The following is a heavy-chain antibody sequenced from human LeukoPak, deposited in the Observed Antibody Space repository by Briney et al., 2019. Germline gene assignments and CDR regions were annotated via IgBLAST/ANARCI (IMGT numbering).Heavy chain of an antibody. D-gene: IGHD3-22*01. V-gene: IGHV4-34*01. CDR1: GGSFSGYY. CDR3: ARDRRDYYDSSGWPYYFDY. Sequence: SETLSLTCAVYGGSFSGYYWSWIRQPPGKGLEWIGEINHSGSTNYNPSLKSRVTISVDTSKNQFSLKLSSVTAADTAVYYCARDRRDYYDSSGWPYYFDYWGQGTLVTVSS. CDR2: INHSGST. J-gene: IGHJ4*02.